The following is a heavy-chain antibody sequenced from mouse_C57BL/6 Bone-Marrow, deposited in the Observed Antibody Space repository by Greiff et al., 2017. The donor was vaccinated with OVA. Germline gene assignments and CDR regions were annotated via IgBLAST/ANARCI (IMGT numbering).Heavy chain of an antibody. CDR1: GYTFTSYW. CDR3: ASRSTVVTAGFAY. CDR2: INPSSGYT. V-gene: IGHV1-7*01. J-gene: IGHJ3*01. D-gene: IGHD2-2*01. Sequence: QVQLQQSGAELAKPGASVKLSCKASGYTFTSYWMHWVKQRPGQGLEWIGYINPSSGYTKYNQKFKDKATLTADKSSSTAYMQLSSLTYEDSAVYYCASRSTVVTAGFAYWGQGTLVTVSA.